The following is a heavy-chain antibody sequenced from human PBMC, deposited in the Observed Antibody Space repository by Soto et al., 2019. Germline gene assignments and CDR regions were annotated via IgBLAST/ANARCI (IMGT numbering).Heavy chain of an antibody. CDR3: AREVGAAPGARREWYLDL. J-gene: IGHJ2*01. CDR1: GYTLTDYY. Sequence: QVHLVQSGAEVKKPGASVTVSCKTSGYTLTDYYMHWVRQAPGQGLEWLAWNNPHTGDTGIAERFQGRVTLTRDTSTNTALMDVTSLTSDDTAIYFCAREVGAAPGARREWYLDLWGRGSLVTVSS. CDR2: NNPHTGDT. V-gene: IGHV1-2*02. D-gene: IGHD6-25*01.